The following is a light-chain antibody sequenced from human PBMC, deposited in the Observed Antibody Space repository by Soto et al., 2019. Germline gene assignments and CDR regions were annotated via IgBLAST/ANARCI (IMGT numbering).Light chain of an antibody. J-gene: IGLJ1*01. Sequence: QYVLAQPPSASGSPGQSLTISCTVTSSDVGGYNYVSWYQQHPGKAPKLMIYEVTKRPSDIPDRFSGSKSGNTASLTVSGLQAEDEADYYCSSYAGTNNYVFGTGTKVTLL. CDR1: SSDVGGYNY. CDR3: SSYAGTNNYV. CDR2: EVT. V-gene: IGLV2-8*01.